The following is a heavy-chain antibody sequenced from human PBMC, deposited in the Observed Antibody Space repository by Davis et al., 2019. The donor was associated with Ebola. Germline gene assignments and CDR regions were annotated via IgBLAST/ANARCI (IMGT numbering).Heavy chain of an antibody. CDR2: IYYSGST. D-gene: IGHD1-14*01. J-gene: IGHJ5*02. CDR3: ARDSNQGWFDP. Sequence: PSETLSLTCAVYGGSFSGYYWSWIRQPPGKGLEWIGYIYYSGSTNYNPSLKSRVTISVDTSKNQFSLKLSSVTAADTAVYYCARDSNQGWFDPWGQGTLVTVSS. V-gene: IGHV4-59*01. CDR1: GGSFSGYY.